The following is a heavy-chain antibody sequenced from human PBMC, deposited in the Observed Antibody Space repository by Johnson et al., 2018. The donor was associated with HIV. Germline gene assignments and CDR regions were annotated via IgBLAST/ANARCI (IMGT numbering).Heavy chain of an antibody. CDR3: AKLRWAWGAAFDG. Sequence: QVQLVESGGGVVQPGRSLRLSCAASGFTFSSYTIHWVRQAPGKGLEWVAFISYDGTNKYFTDSVKGRFTISRDNSKNTLYLQMNSLRAEDTAVYYCAKLRWAWGAAFDGWGQGTMVTVSS. CDR2: ISYDGTNK. V-gene: IGHV3-30-3*02. J-gene: IGHJ3*01. D-gene: IGHD3-16*01. CDR1: GFTFSSYT.